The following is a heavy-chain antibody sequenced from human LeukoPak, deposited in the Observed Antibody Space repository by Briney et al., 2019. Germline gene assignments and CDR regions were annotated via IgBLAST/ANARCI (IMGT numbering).Heavy chain of an antibody. CDR1: GFTFRTYA. V-gene: IGHV3-23*01. D-gene: IGHD1-26*01. CDR3: AKVHIVGVNYYYYNAMDV. Sequence: GGSLRLSCAASGFTFRTYAMSWVRQAPGKGLEWVSSISDSGGRTYYADSVKGLFTISRDNSKNTLYLQMNSLRAEATAMYYCAKVHIVGVNYYYYNAMDVWGQGTTVTVSS. CDR2: ISDSGGRT. J-gene: IGHJ6*02.